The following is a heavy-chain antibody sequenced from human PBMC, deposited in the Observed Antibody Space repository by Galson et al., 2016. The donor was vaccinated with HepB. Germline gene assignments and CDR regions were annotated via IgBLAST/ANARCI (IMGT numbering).Heavy chain of an antibody. Sequence: SVKVSCKASGYTFTRFYMYWVRQAPGKGLEWMGLINPSGGSTGYAQKFQGRVTLTRDSSTGTVYMELNSLRSEDTAVYYCARGDYEAEGYFDYWGQGTLVTVSS. J-gene: IGHJ4*02. D-gene: IGHD3-22*01. CDR1: GYTFTRFY. CDR2: INPSGGST. V-gene: IGHV1-46*01. CDR3: ARGDYEAEGYFDY.